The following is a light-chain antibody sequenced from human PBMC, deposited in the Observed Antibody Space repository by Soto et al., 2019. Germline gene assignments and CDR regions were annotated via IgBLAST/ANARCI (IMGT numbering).Light chain of an antibody. CDR3: AAWDDSLNGVI. CDR2: YNN. CDR1: SSNIGSNS. J-gene: IGLJ2*01. V-gene: IGLV1-44*01. Sequence: QAVVTQPPSASGTPGQRVTLSCSGSSSNIGSNSVNWFQQFPGAAPKVLIYYNNRRPSGVPDRFSGSKSGTSASLAISGLQSEDEADYYCAAWDDSLNGVIFGGGTKVTVL.